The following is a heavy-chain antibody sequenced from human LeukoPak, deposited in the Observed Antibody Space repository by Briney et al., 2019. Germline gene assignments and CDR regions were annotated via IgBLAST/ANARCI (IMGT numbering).Heavy chain of an antibody. CDR1: GFTVSSNY. J-gene: IGHJ6*02. D-gene: IGHD5-18*01. CDR2: IYSGGST. V-gene: IGHV3-53*01. CDR3: ARSGYSYGFSYYYYGTDV. Sequence: PGGSLRLSCAASGFTVSSNYMSWVRQAPGKGLEWVSVIYSGGSTYYADSVKGRFTISRDNSKNTLYLQMNSLRAEDTAVYYCARSGYSYGFSYYYYGTDVWGQGTTVTVSS.